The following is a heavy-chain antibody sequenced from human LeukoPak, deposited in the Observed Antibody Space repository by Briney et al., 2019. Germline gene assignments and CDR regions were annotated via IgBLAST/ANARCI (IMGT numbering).Heavy chain of an antibody. Sequence: PSETLSLTCTVSGGSISSYYRSWIRQPAGKGLEWIGGIYTSGSTNYNPSLKSRVTMSVDTSKNQFSLKLSSVTAADTAVYYCARRVVVTAHFHDAFDIWGQGTMVTFSS. J-gene: IGHJ3*02. D-gene: IGHD2-21*02. CDR2: IYTSGST. CDR3: ARRVVVTAHFHDAFDI. V-gene: IGHV4-4*07. CDR1: GGSISSYY.